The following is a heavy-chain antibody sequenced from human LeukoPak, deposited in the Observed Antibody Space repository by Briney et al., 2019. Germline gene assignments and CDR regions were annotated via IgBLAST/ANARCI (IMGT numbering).Heavy chain of an antibody. Sequence: PSETLSLTCTVSGGSISSGSYYWSWIRQPAGKGLEWIGRIYTSGSTNYNPSLKSRVTISVDTSKNQFSLKLSSVTAADTAVYYCARSVQQLVHAFDIWGQGTMVTVSS. V-gene: IGHV4-61*02. CDR2: IYTSGST. CDR3: ARSVQQLVHAFDI. J-gene: IGHJ3*02. CDR1: GGSISSGSYY. D-gene: IGHD6-13*01.